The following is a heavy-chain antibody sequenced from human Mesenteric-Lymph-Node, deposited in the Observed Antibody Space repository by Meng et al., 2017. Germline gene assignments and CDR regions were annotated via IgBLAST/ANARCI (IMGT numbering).Heavy chain of an antibody. D-gene: IGHD3-10*01. CDR3: ARGITMVRGVLYYYYGMDV. Sequence: GSLRLSCAVYGGSFSGYYWSWIRQPPGKGLEWIGEINHSGSTNYNPSLKSRVTISVDTSKNQFSLKLSSVTAADTAVYYCARGITMVRGVLYYYYGMDVWGQGTTVTVSS. J-gene: IGHJ6*02. V-gene: IGHV4-34*01. CDR2: INHSGST. CDR1: GGSFSGYY.